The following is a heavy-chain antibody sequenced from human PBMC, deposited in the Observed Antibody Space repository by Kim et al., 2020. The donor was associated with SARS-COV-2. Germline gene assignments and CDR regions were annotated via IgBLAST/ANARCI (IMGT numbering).Heavy chain of an antibody. Sequence: SVKVSCKASGGTFSSYAISWVRQAPGQGLEWMGGIIPIFGTANYAQKFQGRVTITADESTSTAYMELSSLRSEDTAVYYCASLPLAHIAAAGIEYFQHWGQGTLVTVSS. J-gene: IGHJ1*01. CDR2: IIPIFGTA. D-gene: IGHD6-13*01. V-gene: IGHV1-69*13. CDR1: GGTFSSYA. CDR3: ASLPLAHIAAAGIEYFQH.